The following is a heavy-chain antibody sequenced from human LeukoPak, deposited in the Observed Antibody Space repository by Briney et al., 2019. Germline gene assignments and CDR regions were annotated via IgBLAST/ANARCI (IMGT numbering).Heavy chain of an antibody. Sequence: TGGSLSLSCAASGFTFSSYGMHWVRQAPGKGLEWVAFIRYDGSNEDYADSVKGRFTISRDNAKNTLYLQMNSLRDEDTAMYYCAKVEASSWYPGLDYWGQGTLVIVSS. V-gene: IGHV3-30*02. D-gene: IGHD6-13*01. CDR2: IRYDGSNE. CDR3: AKVEASSWYPGLDY. J-gene: IGHJ4*02. CDR1: GFTFSSYG.